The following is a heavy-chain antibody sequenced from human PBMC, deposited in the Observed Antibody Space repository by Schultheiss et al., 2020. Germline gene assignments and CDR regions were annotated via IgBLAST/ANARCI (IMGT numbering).Heavy chain of an antibody. D-gene: IGHD6-13*01. CDR1: GFTFSIYG. V-gene: IGHV3-33*01. Sequence: GSLILSCAASGFTFSIYGMHWVRQAPGKGLEWVAVIWYDGSNKYYADSVKGRFTISRDNSKNTLYLQMNSLRADDTAVYYCARGSPLPGIAGAGVYWGQGTLVNVSS. CDR2: IWYDGSNK. CDR3: ARGSPLPGIAGAGVY. J-gene: IGHJ4*02.